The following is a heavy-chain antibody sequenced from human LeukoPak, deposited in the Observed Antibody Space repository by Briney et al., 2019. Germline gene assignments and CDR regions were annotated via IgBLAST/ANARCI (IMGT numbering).Heavy chain of an antibody. CDR1: GFTFRNYN. Sequence: PGGSLRLSCAASGFTFRNYNMHWVRQVPGKGLEWVSHISSSNIDIYYGDFVKGRFTISRDNAKKSLHLEMNSLRPDDTAFYYCASGSTRALDYWGQGTLVTVSS. J-gene: IGHJ4*02. V-gene: IGHV3-48*01. CDR3: ASGSTRALDY. D-gene: IGHD1-1*01. CDR2: ISSSNIDI.